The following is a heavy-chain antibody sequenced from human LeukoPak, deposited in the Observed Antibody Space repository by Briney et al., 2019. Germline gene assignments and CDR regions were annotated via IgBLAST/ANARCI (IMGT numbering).Heavy chain of an antibody. CDR2: INWNGGST. D-gene: IGHD2-2*01. CDR1: GFTFDDYG. Sequence: GGSLRLSCAASGFTFDDYGMSWVRQAPGKWLEWVSGINWNGGSTGYADSVKGRFTISRDNAKNSLYLQMNSLRAEDTALYYCARAGVVPAKAYYFDYWGQGTLVTVSS. V-gene: IGHV3-20*04. J-gene: IGHJ4*02. CDR3: ARAGVVPAKAYYFDY.